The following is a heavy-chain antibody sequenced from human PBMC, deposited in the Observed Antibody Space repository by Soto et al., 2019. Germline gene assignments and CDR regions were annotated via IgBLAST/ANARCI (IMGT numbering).Heavy chain of an antibody. Sequence: LRLSCAASGFTFSSYGMHWVRQAPGKGLEWVAVISYDGSNKYYADSVKGRFTISRDNSKNTLYLQMNSLRAEDTAVYYCAKDRGYCSSTSCYHNYYYYGMDVWGQGTTVTVSS. CDR1: GFTFSSYG. CDR3: AKDRGYCSSTSCYHNYYYYGMDV. V-gene: IGHV3-30*18. D-gene: IGHD2-2*01. CDR2: ISYDGSNK. J-gene: IGHJ6*02.